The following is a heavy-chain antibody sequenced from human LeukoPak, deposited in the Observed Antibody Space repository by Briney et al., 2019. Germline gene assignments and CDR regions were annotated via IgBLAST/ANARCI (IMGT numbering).Heavy chain of an antibody. Sequence: PSETLSLTCTVSGGSISSSSYYWGWIRQPPGKGLEWIGSIYYSGSTYYNPSLKSRVTISVDTSKNQFSLKLSSVTAADTAVYYCARLPEGGYATSLGWLGPWGQGTRVTVSS. CDR3: ARLPEGGYATSLGWLGP. J-gene: IGHJ5*02. D-gene: IGHD5-24*01. CDR2: IYYSGST. V-gene: IGHV4-39*07. CDR1: GGSISSSSYY.